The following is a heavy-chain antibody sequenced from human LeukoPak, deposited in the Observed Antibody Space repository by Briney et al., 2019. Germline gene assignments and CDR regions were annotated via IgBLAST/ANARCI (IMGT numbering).Heavy chain of an antibody. CDR3: ASGFYVWGSYRSPPFDY. CDR2: INPNSGGT. Sequence: ASVKVSCKASGYTFTGYYMHWVRQALGQGLEWMGWINPNSGGTNYAQKFQGRVTMTRDTSISTAYMELSRLRSDDTAVYYCASGFYVWGSYRSPPFDYWGQGTLVTVSS. V-gene: IGHV1-2*02. CDR1: GYTFTGYY. J-gene: IGHJ4*02. D-gene: IGHD3-16*02.